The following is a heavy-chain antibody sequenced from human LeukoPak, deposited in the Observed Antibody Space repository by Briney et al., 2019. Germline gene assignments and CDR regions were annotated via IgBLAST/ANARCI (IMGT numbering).Heavy chain of an antibody. D-gene: IGHD7-27*01. V-gene: IGHV1-24*01. J-gene: IGHJ6*03. CDR2: SDPEDGET. CDR3: AISLPDLTGDPSYYHYMDV. Sequence: ASVKVSCKVSGCTLTGSSMHWVRQVPGKGLEWMGSSDPEDGETIYAQKFQGRVSMTEDTATETAYIELSSLRSEDTAVYFCAISLPDLTGDPSYYHYMDVWGRGTTVTISS. CDR1: GCTLTGSS.